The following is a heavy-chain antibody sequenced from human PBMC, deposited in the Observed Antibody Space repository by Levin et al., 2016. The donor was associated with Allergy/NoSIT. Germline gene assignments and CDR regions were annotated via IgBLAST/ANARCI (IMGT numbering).Heavy chain of an antibody. CDR3: ARVYGSGSYNDY. CDR2: IYHSGST. V-gene: IGHV4-59*01. D-gene: IGHD3-10*01. J-gene: IGHJ4*02. CDR1: GGSISGYY. Sequence: SETLSLTCTVSGGSISGYYWSWIRQAPGKGLEWIGYIYHSGSTNYNPSLKSRVTISVDASKSQFSLKLSSVTAADTAVYYCARVYGSGSYNDYWGQGTLVTVSS.